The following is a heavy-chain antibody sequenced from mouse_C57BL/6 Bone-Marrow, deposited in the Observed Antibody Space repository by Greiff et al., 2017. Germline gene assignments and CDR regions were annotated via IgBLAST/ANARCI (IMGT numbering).Heavy chain of an antibody. V-gene: IGHV1-81*01. Sequence: VQGVESGAELARPGASVKLSCKASGYTFTSYGISWVKQRTGQGLEWIGEIYPRSGNTYYNEKFKGKATLTADKSSSTAYMELRSLTSEDSAVXFCARFPEIYGTYYFDYWGQGTTLTVSS. CDR3: ARFPEIYGTYYFDY. J-gene: IGHJ2*01. D-gene: IGHD2-1*01. CDR2: IYPRSGNT. CDR1: GYTFTSYG.